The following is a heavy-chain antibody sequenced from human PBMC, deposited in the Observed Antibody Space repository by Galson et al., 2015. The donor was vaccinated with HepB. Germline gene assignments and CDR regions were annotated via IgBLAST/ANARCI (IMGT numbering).Heavy chain of an antibody. D-gene: IGHD1-1*01. CDR2: ISSSSSTI. Sequence: SLRLSCAASGFTFSSYSMNWVRQAPGKGLEWVSYISSSSSTIYYADSVKGRFTISRDNAKNSLYLQMNSLRDEDTAVYYCARGFVQLEPPYYYGMDVWGQGTTVTVSS. CDR3: ARGFVQLEPPYYYGMDV. J-gene: IGHJ6*02. V-gene: IGHV3-48*02. CDR1: GFTFSSYS.